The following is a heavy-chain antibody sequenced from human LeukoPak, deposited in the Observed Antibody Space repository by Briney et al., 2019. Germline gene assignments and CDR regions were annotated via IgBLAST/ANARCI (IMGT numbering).Heavy chain of an antibody. CDR1: GYTLTELS. V-gene: IGHV1-24*01. J-gene: IGHJ3*02. CDR2: FDPEDGET. CDR3: ATDKSSGWYISDAFDI. Sequence: GASVKVSCQVSGYTLTELSMHWVRQAPGKGLEWMGGFDPEDGETIYAQKFQGRVTMAEDTSTDTAYMELSSLRSEDTAVYYCATDKSSGWYISDAFDIWGQGTMVTVSS. D-gene: IGHD6-19*01.